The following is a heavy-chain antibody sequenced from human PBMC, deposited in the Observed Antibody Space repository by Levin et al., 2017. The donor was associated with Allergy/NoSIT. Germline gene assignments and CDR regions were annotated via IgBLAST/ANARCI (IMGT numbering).Heavy chain of an antibody. J-gene: IGHJ4*02. D-gene: IGHD3-16*02. CDR3: AREFFGGVVVKYYFDY. Sequence: PRASVKVSCEASGFTFSSYAMHWVRQAPGKGLEWVAVITYDGSNKYYADSVKGRFTISRDNSKNTLYLQMNSLRAEDTAVYYCAREFFGGVVVKYYFDYWGQGSLVTVSS. CDR1: GFTFSSYA. V-gene: IGHV3-30-3*01. CDR2: ITYDGSNK.